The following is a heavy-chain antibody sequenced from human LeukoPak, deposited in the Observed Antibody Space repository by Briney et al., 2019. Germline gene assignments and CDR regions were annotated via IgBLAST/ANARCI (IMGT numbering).Heavy chain of an antibody. CDR3: ARDRDTGSSYNRYYFDY. CDR2: IFTSGST. Sequence: SEALSLTCTVSGASINPYYWSCGRQPARAGRGWIGLIFTSGSTNYNPSLKSRVTMSVDTSKDQFSLKLSSVTAADTDVYYCARDRDTGSSYNRYYFDYWGQGAMVTVSS. CDR1: GASINPYY. J-gene: IGHJ4*01. D-gene: IGHD1-26*01. V-gene: IGHV4-4*07.